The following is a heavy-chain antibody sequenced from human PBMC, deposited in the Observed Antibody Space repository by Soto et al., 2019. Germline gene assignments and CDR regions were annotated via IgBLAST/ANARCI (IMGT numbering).Heavy chain of an antibody. CDR3: ARSKRGAYSSGWYSLSGYYNYGIDV. D-gene: IGHD6-19*01. Sequence: PGESLKISCKASGYSFSSYWICWLRQMPGKGLEWMGIIYPGDSDTKYSPSVQGQVTISADRSISTAYLQWTSLKASDTAMYYCARSKRGAYSSGWYSLSGYYNYGIDVWGQGTKVTVSS. J-gene: IGHJ6*02. V-gene: IGHV5-51*01. CDR1: GYSFSSYW. CDR2: IYPGDSDT.